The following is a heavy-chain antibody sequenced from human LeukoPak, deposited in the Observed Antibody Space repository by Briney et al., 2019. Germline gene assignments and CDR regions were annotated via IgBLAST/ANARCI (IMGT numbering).Heavy chain of an antibody. J-gene: IGHJ4*02. Sequence: ASVKVSCKASGYTFTSYGISWVRRAPGQGLEWMGWISAYNGNTNYAQKLQGRVTMTTDTSTSTAYMELRSLRSDDTAVYYCARAFLYYYDSSGYLYWGQGTLVTVSS. CDR3: ARAFLYYYDSSGYLY. CDR1: GYTFTSYG. V-gene: IGHV1-18*01. D-gene: IGHD3-22*01. CDR2: ISAYNGNT.